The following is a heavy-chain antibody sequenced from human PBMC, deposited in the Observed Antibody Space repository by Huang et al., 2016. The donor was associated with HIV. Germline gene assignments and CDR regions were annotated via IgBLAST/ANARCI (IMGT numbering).Heavy chain of an antibody. CDR2: LFPADPDT. V-gene: IGHV5-51*01. D-gene: IGHD6-6*01. CDR1: GCSFSSYW. J-gene: IGHJ4*02. CDR3: ARRFSSSSGYFDY. Sequence: VQLVQSGAEVKKPGESLKISCKGSGCSFSSYWIARVRQMPGKGLAWMWTLFPADPDTTYISSFAGQVTISADKSIGTAYLQWGSLKASDTAMYYCARRFSSSSGYFDYWGQGSLVTVSS.